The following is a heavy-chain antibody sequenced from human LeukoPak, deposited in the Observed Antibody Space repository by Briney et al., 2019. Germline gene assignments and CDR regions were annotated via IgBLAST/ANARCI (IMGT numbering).Heavy chain of an antibody. J-gene: IGHJ4*02. Sequence: GGSLRLSCAASGFTFSSYGMHWVRQAPGKGLEWVAFIRYDGSNKYYADSVKGRFTISRDNSKNSLYLQMNSLRAEDTAVYYCATDLTVTGTTDFDYWGQGTLVTVSS. D-gene: IGHD1-7*01. CDR2: IRYDGSNK. CDR1: GFTFSSYG. V-gene: IGHV3-30*02. CDR3: ATDLTVTGTTDFDY.